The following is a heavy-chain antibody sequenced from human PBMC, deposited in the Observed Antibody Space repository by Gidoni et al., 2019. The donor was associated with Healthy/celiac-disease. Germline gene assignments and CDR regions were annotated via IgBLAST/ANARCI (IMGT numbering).Heavy chain of an antibody. Sequence: QLQLQESGSGLVKPSQTLSLTCTVSGGSINRGGYCWNWIRQSPGKGLEWIGNIYHRGTTYYNPSLKSRVTISLDRSKNHFSLMLTSVTATDTAVYSCARANIRGGYDFGKAFDIWGQGTMVIVSS. CDR1: GGSINRGGYC. J-gene: IGHJ3*02. CDR2: IYHRGTT. V-gene: IGHV4-30-2*06. D-gene: IGHD3-3*01. CDR3: ARANIRGGYDFGKAFDI.